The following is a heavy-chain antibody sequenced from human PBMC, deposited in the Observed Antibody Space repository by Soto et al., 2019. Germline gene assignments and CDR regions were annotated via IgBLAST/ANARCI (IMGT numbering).Heavy chain of an antibody. V-gene: IGHV3-48*01. J-gene: IGHJ5*02. Sequence: PGGSLRLSCAASGFPFSSYAMNWVRQTPGKGLEWLSYISDSGSTIHYADSVKGRFTISRDNAKNSLYLQMNSLRADDTAVYYCTRDGSWGQGTLVTVSS. CDR2: ISDSGSTI. CDR1: GFPFSSYA. CDR3: TRDGS. D-gene: IGHD5-12*01.